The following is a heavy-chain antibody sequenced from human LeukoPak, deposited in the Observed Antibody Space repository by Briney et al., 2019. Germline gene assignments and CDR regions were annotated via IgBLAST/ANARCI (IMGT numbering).Heavy chain of an antibody. D-gene: IGHD3-3*01. V-gene: IGHV4-59*01. J-gene: IGHJ6*02. CDR3: ARAHRGDDFWSGLAHYYYYGMDV. CDR2: IYYSGST. Sequence: SETLSLTCTVSGGSISSYYWSWLRQPPGKGLEWIGYIYYSGSTNYNPSLKSRVTISVDTSKNQFSLKLSSVTAADTAVYYCARAHRGDDFWSGLAHYYYYGMDVWGQGTTVTVSS. CDR1: GGSISSYY.